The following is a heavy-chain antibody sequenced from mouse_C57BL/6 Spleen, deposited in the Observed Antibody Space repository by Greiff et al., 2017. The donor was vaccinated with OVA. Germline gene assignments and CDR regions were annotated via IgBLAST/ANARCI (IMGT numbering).Heavy chain of an antibody. CDR2: ISSGGSYT. CDR3: ARQVSIYYYGSSYGYFDY. CDR1: GFTFSSYG. Sequence: EVQRVESGGDLVKPGGSLKLSCAASGFTFSSYGMSWVRQTPDKRLEWVATISSGGSYTYYPDSVKGRFTISRDNAKNTLYLQMSSLKSEDTAMYYCARQVSIYYYGSSYGYFDYWGQGTTLTVSS. D-gene: IGHD1-1*01. V-gene: IGHV5-6*01. J-gene: IGHJ2*01.